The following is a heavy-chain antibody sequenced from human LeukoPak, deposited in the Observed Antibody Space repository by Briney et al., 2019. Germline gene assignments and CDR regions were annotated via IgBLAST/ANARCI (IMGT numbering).Heavy chain of an antibody. D-gene: IGHD3-3*01. Sequence: ASETLSLTCTVSGGSISSYYWSWIRQPPGKGLEWIGYIYTSGSTNYNPSLKSRVTISVDTSKNQFSLKLSSVTAADTVVYYCARTYYAFWSGYPFRGIYFDYWGQGTLVTVSS. CDR2: IYTSGST. CDR1: GGSISSYY. J-gene: IGHJ4*02. CDR3: ARTYYAFWSGYPFRGIYFDY. V-gene: IGHV4-4*09.